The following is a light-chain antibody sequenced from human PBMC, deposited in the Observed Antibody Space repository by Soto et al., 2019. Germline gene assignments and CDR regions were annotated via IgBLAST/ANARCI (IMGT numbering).Light chain of an antibody. V-gene: IGKV4-1*01. CDR1: QSVLHINNNKNY. Sequence: DIVMTQSPDSLAVALGERATINCKSSQSVLHINNNKNYLAWYRQKPGQHPEVVIYWASTRESGGPDRFSGSRSGKDFSLTISSQQAADVAVYYCQQYFSPPLTFGGGTKVEIK. J-gene: IGKJ4*01. CDR2: WAS. CDR3: QQYFSPPLT.